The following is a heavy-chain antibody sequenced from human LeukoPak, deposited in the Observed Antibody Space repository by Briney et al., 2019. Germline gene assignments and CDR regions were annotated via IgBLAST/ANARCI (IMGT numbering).Heavy chain of an antibody. CDR3: ARAYPERRYFDY. V-gene: IGHV4-34*01. J-gene: IGHJ4*02. CDR2: INHSGST. D-gene: IGHD1-14*01. Sequence: SETLSLTCAVYGGSFSGYYWSWIRQPPGKGLEWMGEINHSGSTNYNQSLTSRGTISVDTSKTQFSLKLSSVTAADTAVYYCARAYPERRYFDYWGQGTLVTVSS. CDR1: GGSFSGYY.